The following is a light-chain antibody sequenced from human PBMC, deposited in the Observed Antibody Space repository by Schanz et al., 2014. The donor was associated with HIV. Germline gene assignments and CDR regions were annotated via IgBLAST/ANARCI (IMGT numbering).Light chain of an antibody. Sequence: EIVLTQSPGSLSLSPGGRATLSCGASQRLSSSSLAWYQQKRDQPPRLVIYATSTRAAGIPDRFSGSGSGTDFTLTIIRLEPEDFAVYYCQQYGTSLITFGQGTRLEI. J-gene: IGKJ5*01. CDR3: QQYGTSLIT. CDR2: ATS. CDR1: QRLSSSS. V-gene: IGKV3-20*01.